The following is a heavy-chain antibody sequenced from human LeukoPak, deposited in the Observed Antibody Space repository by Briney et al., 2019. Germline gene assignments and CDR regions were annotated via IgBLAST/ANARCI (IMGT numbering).Heavy chain of an antibody. CDR2: IYYSGST. D-gene: IGHD5-24*01. V-gene: IGHV4-59*01. Sequence: ETLSLTCTVSGGSISSYYWSCIRQPPGKGLEWIGYIYYSGSTNYNPSLKSRVAISVDTSKNQFSLKLSSVTAADTAVYYCASHRDGYNFWGQGTLVTVSS. CDR3: ASHRDGYNF. J-gene: IGHJ4*02. CDR1: GGSISSYY.